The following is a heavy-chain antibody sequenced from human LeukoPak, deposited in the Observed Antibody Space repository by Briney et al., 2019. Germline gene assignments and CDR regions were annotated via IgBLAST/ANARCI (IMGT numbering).Heavy chain of an antibody. V-gene: IGHV4-34*01. CDR3: ARGINYYGSGSYYFHYYMDV. Sequence: PSETLSLTCAVYGGSFSGYYWSWIRQPPGKGLEWIGEINHSGSTNYNPSLKSRVTISVDTSKNQFSLKLSSVTAADTAVYYCARGINYYGSGSYYFHYYMDVWGKGTTVTVSS. J-gene: IGHJ6*03. CDR2: INHSGST. CDR1: GGSFSGYY. D-gene: IGHD3-10*01.